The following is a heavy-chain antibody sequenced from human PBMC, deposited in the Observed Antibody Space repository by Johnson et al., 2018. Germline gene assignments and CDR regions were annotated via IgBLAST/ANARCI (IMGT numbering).Heavy chain of an antibody. J-gene: IGHJ3*01. CDR1: GFSFSVAW. CDR3: VPEWGSGRAIQAFDL. CDR2: IKTNQDGGAT. V-gene: IGHV3-15*07. Sequence: VQLQESGGGLVKPGGSLRLSCAASGFSFSVAWMTWVRQAPGKGLERVGLIKTNQDGGATDYAAAVKGRFIIARDDSKNTGFLQMNSLKAEDTATYYCVPEWGSGRAIQAFDLWGQGTMVTVSS. D-gene: IGHD6-19*01.